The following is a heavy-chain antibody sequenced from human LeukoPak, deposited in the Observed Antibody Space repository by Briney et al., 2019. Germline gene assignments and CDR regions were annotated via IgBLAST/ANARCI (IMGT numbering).Heavy chain of an antibody. D-gene: IGHD6-6*01. CDR2: IWYDGSKT. Sequence: PGTSLRLSCATSVFTFPNYGLQWVRQAPGKGLEWVAVIWYDGSKTYYADSANDRFTISRDNSKNTVYLQMNSLRAEDTAVYYCARASSSSQFDYWGQGTLVTVSS. J-gene: IGHJ4*02. CDR3: ARASSSSQFDY. V-gene: IGHV3-33*01. CDR1: VFTFPNYG.